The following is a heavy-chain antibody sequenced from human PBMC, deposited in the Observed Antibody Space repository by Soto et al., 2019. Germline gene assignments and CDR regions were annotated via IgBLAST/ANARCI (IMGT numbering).Heavy chain of an antibody. V-gene: IGHV3-11*01. J-gene: IGHJ4*02. D-gene: IGHD3-22*01. CDR1: RFTFSDYY. CDR3: AREDYYDSSGYYGY. Sequence: GGSLRLSCAASRFTFSDYYMIWIRQAPGKGLEWVSYISSSGTGIYYGDSVKGRFTISRDNSKNTLYLQMNSLRAEDTAVYYCAREDYYDSSGYYGYWGQGTLVTVSS. CDR2: ISSSGTGI.